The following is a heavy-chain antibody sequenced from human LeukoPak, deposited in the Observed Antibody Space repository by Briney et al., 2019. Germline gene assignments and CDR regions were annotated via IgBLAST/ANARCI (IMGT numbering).Heavy chain of an antibody. J-gene: IGHJ4*02. Sequence: SETLSLTCAAYGGSFSGYYWSWIRQPPGKGLEWIGEINHSGSTNYNPSLKSRVTISVDTSKNQFSLKLSSVTAADTAVYYCARVGGVVVVRFDYWGQGTLVTVSS. CDR1: GGSFSGYY. CDR2: INHSGST. D-gene: IGHD3-22*01. CDR3: ARVGGVVVVRFDY. V-gene: IGHV4-34*01.